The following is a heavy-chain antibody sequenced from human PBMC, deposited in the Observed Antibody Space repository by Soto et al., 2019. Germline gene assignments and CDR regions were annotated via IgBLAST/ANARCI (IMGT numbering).Heavy chain of an antibody. CDR3: AKYLWGLATIFGVVTNFDY. J-gene: IGHJ4*01. V-gene: IGHV3-23*01. Sequence: GGSLRLSCAASGFTFSSYAMSWVRQAPGKGLEWVSVISGSGSSTYYADFVKGRFTISRDNSQNTLYVQMNSLRAEDTAVYYCAKYLWGLATIFGVVTNFDYWGQGTLVTVSS. D-gene: IGHD3-3*01. CDR2: ISGSGSST. CDR1: GFTFSSYA.